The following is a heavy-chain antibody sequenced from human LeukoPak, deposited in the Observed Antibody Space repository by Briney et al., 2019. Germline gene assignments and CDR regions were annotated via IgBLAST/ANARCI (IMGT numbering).Heavy chain of an antibody. CDR1: GGSISSGGYY. CDR2: IYHSGST. V-gene: IGHV4-30-2*01. J-gene: IGHJ4*02. CDR3: ARGTTGLPDY. Sequence: SQTLSLTCTVSGGSISSGGYYWSWIRQPPGKGLEWIGYIYHSGSTYYNPSLKSRVTISVDRSKNQFSLKLSSVTAADTAVYYCARGTTGLPDYWGQGTLVTVSS. D-gene: IGHD1-1*01.